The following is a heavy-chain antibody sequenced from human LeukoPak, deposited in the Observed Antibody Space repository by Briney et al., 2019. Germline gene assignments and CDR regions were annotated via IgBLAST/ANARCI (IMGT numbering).Heavy chain of an antibody. CDR2: IHYSGST. D-gene: IGHD3-22*01. CDR1: GDSISSYY. CDR3: AGSSSSGYFYIDY. Sequence: SETLSLTCTVSGDSISSYYWSWIRQFPGKGLEWIGYIHYSGSTNYNPSLQSRVTMSTDTPKKQFFMKLTSVTAADTAVYYCAGSSSSGYFYIDYWGQGTLVTVSS. J-gene: IGHJ4*02. V-gene: IGHV4-59*03.